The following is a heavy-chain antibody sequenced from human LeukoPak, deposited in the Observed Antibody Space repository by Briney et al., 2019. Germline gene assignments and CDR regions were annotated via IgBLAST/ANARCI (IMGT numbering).Heavy chain of an antibody. CDR1: GGSISGSSYY. J-gene: IGHJ4*02. Sequence: SETLSLTCTVSGGSISGSSYYWGWIRQPPGKGLEWIGSIYYSGCTYYNPSLKSRVTISVDTSKNQFSLKLSSVTAADTAVYYRAREYSSSSDYWGQGTLVTVSS. D-gene: IGHD6-6*01. CDR2: IYYSGCT. CDR3: AREYSSSSDY. V-gene: IGHV4-39*02.